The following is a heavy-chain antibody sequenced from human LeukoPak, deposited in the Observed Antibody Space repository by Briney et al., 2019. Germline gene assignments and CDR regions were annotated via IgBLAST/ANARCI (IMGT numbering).Heavy chain of an antibody. CDR3: ARDGYTSGWSLFDY. CDR1: GYTFANYG. D-gene: IGHD6-19*01. J-gene: IGHJ4*02. CDR2: ISAYNGNT. Sequence: ASVKVSCKASGYTFANYGVTWLRRAPGQGLEWVGWISAYNGNTNYAQKLQGRVTMTTGTSTSTAYMELRSLRSDDTAVYYCARDGYTSGWSLFDYWGQGTLVSVSS. V-gene: IGHV1-18*01.